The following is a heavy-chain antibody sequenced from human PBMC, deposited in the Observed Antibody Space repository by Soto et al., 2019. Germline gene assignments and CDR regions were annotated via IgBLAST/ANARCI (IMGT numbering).Heavy chain of an antibody. CDR2: MNPNSGNT. J-gene: IGHJ6*03. CDR1: GYTFTRYD. D-gene: IGHD2-2*01. V-gene: IGHV1-8*01. CDR3: ARGVRFGIVSAANPGVYYYYSMDV. Sequence: ASVKVSCKASGYTFTRYDINWGRQATGQGLEWMGWMNPNSGNTGYAQKFQGRVTMTRNTSISTAYMELSSLRSEDTAVYYCARGVRFGIVSAANPGVYYYYSMDVWG.